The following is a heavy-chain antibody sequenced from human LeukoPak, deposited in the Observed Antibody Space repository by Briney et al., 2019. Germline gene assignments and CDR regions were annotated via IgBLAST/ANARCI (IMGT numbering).Heavy chain of an antibody. V-gene: IGHV1-2*02. CDR3: AFSSYYLQGNYYYMDV. D-gene: IGHD1-26*01. Sequence: ASVKVSCKASGYTFTGYYMHWVRQAPGQGLEWMGWINPTSGGTNYAQKFQGRVTMTRDASISTAYMELSRLRSDDTAVYYCAFSSYYLQGNYYYMDVWGKGTTVTVSS. CDR2: INPTSGGT. CDR1: GYTFTGYY. J-gene: IGHJ6*03.